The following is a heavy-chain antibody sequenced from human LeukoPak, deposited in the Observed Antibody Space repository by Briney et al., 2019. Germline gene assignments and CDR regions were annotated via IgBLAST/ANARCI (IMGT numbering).Heavy chain of an antibody. Sequence: GGSLRLSCAASGFTFSGYAVSWVRQAPGKGLEWVSAISGSGGSTYYADSVKGRFTISRDNAKNSLYLQMNSLRAEDTSVYYCARRSRGIGRDFDYWGQGTLVTVSS. D-gene: IGHD3-16*02. J-gene: IGHJ4*02. CDR3: ARRSRGIGRDFDY. CDR2: ISGSGGST. V-gene: IGHV3-23*01. CDR1: GFTFSGYA.